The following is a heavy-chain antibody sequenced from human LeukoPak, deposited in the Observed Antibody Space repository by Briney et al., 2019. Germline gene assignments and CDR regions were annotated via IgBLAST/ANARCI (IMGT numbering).Heavy chain of an antibody. CDR3: ARLPWQLVRDAFDI. D-gene: IGHD6-13*01. J-gene: IGHJ3*02. V-gene: IGHV1-18*01. CDR1: GYTFTSYG. Sequence: ASVKVSCKASGYTFTSYGISWVRQAPGQGLEWMGWVSAYNGNTNYAQKLQGRVTMTRNTSISTAYMELSSLRSEDTAVYYCARLPWQLVRDAFDIWGQGTMVTVSS. CDR2: VSAYNGNT.